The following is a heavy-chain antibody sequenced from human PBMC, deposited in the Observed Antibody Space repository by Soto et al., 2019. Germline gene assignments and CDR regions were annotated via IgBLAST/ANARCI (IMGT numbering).Heavy chain of an antibody. CDR1: GGSINSDDSF. J-gene: IGHJ5*02. V-gene: IGHV4-39*01. CDR3: ARQLPVGATSWFDP. Sequence: KPSETLSLTCSVSGGSINSDDSFGGWVRQSPGKGLEWIGSLYYGGSTFYNPSLKSRVTISLDTSKNQFSLRLTSVTAADTAIYYCARQLPVGATSWFDPWGQGTLVTVSS. CDR2: LYYGGST. D-gene: IGHD1-26*01.